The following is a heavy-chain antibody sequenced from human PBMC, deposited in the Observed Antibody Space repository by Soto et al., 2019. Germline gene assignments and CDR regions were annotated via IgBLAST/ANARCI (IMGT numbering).Heavy chain of an antibody. V-gene: IGHV3-53*01. J-gene: IGHJ3*02. Sequence: DVQLVESGGGLIQPGESLRLSCAAFGLTVSGKKYMAWVRQAPGKGLEWVSALYDVDGTYYADSVKGRFTTSRDNSKTTVYLQMNSLRPDDNAVYYCASWHLLEHAYDIWGQGTTVTVSS. CDR3: ASWHLLEHAYDI. D-gene: IGHD1-1*01. CDR2: LYDVDGT. CDR1: GLTVSGKKY.